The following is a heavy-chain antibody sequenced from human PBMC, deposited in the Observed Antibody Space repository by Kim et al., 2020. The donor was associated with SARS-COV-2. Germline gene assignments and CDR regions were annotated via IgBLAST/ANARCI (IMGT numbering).Heavy chain of an antibody. CDR2: IIPIFGTA. CDR3: ARDQGYCSGGSCLIGYYFDY. V-gene: IGHV1-69*13. D-gene: IGHD2-15*01. Sequence: SVKVSCKASGGTFSSYAISWVRQAPGQGLEWMGGIIPIFGTANYAQKFQGRVTITADESTSTAYMELSSLRSEDTAVYYCARDQGYCSGGSCLIGYYFDYWGQGTLVTVSS. J-gene: IGHJ4*02. CDR1: GGTFSSYA.